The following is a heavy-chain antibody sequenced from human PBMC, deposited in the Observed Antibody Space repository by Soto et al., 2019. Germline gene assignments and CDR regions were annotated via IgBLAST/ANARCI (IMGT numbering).Heavy chain of an antibody. D-gene: IGHD2-21*02. CDR3: ARGRIVVVTAIYFQH. J-gene: IGHJ1*01. Sequence: QVQLQQWGAGLLKPSETLSLTCAVYGGSFSGYYWSWIRQPPGKGLEWIGEINHSGSTNYNPSLKSRVTLSVDTSKNQFSLKLSSVTAADTAVYYCARGRIVVVTAIYFQHWGQGTLVTVSS. V-gene: IGHV4-34*01. CDR2: INHSGST. CDR1: GGSFSGYY.